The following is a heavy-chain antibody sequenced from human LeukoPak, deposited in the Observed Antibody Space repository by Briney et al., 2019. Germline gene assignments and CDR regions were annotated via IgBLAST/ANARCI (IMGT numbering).Heavy chain of an antibody. CDR3: ARDLWQQLPDY. V-gene: IGHV1-69*04. CDR2: IIPILGIA. D-gene: IGHD6-13*01. J-gene: IGHJ4*02. Sequence: SSVKVSCKASGVTFSSYTISWVRQAPGQGLEWMGRIIPILGIANYAQKFQGRVTITADKSTSTAYMELSSLKSEDTAVYYCARDLWQQLPDYWGQGILVTVSS. CDR1: GVTFSSYT.